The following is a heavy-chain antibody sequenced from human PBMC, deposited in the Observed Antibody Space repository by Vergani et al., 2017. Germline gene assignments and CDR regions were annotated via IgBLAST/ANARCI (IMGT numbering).Heavy chain of an antibody. CDR2: ISYDGSNK. D-gene: IGHD6-13*01. J-gene: IGHJ6*02. CDR1: GFTFSSYA. CDR3: AKAEQQLVRYYYYYGMDV. V-gene: IGHV3-30*18. Sequence: VQLLESGGGLVQPGGSLRLSCAASGFTFSSYAMSWVRQAPGKGLEWVAVISYDGSNKYYADSVKGRFTISRDNSKNTLYLQMNSLRAEDTAVYYCAKAEQQLVRYYYYYGMDVWGQGTTVTVSS.